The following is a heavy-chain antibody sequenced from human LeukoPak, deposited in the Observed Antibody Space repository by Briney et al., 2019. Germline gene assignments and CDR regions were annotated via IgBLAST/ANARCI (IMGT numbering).Heavy chain of an antibody. CDR1: GLTFSTYS. J-gene: IGHJ4*02. D-gene: IGHD6-19*01. CDR3: AKDVAPDSGWDLDY. Sequence: GGSLRLSCAVSGLTFSTYSMTWVRQGPGKGLEWVSIIYNSGAKIFYADSVKGRFTISRDNSKNMLYLQMNSLRVEDTAVYYCAKDVAPDSGWDLDYWGQGTLVTVSS. CDR2: IYNSGAKI. V-gene: IGHV3-23*01.